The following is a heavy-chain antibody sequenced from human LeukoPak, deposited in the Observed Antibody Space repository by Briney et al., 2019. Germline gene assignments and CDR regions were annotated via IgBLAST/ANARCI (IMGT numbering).Heavy chain of an antibody. CDR1: GYTFTSYY. V-gene: IGHV1-46*01. D-gene: IGHD5-12*01. J-gene: IGHJ4*02. Sequence: ASVKVSCKASGYTFTSYYMHWVRQAPGQGLVWMGIINPSGGSTSYAQKFQGRVTMTRDMSTSTVYMELSSLRSEDTAVYYCARHSGYDLPADYWGQGTLVTVSS. CDR2: INPSGGST. CDR3: ARHSGYDLPADY.